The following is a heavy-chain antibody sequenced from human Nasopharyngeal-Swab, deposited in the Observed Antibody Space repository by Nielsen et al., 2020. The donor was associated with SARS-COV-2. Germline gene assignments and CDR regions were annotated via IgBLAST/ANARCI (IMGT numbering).Heavy chain of an antibody. Sequence: GGSLRLSCAASGFTFSSYAMHWVRQAPGNGLEWVAVISYDGSNKYSAASVKGRFTISRDNSKNTLYLQMNSLRAEDTAVYYCAKEEPVYSSGPSDYWGQGTLVTVSS. CDR1: GFTFSSYA. J-gene: IGHJ4*02. D-gene: IGHD6-19*01. CDR3: AKEEPVYSSGPSDY. CDR2: ISYDGSNK. V-gene: IGHV3-30*04.